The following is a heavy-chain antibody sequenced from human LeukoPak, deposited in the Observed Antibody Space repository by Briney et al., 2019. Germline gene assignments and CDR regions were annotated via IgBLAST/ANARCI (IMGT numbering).Heavy chain of an antibody. D-gene: IGHD6-13*01. CDR1: GGTFSSYA. V-gene: IGHV1-69*04. J-gene: IGHJ4*02. CDR3: ARDSVRWGYSSSWDY. CDR2: IIPILGIA. Sequence: SVKVSCKASGGTFSSYAISWVRQAPGQGLEWMGRIIPILGIANYAQKFQGRVTITADKSTSTAYMELSSLRSEDTAVYYCARDSVRWGYSSSWDYWGQGTLVTVSS.